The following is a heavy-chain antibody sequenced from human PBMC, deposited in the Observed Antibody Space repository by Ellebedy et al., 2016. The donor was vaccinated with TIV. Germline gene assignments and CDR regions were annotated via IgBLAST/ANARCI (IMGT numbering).Heavy chain of an antibody. Sequence: ASVKVSXKASGYTFTSYDIHWVRQAPGQGLEWMGWVNPNSGYTGYAQMFQGRVTMTRNTSINTAYMELRSLRSDDTAVYYGGTPMVGDFSYYYMDVWGKGTTVTVSS. V-gene: IGHV1-8*01. CDR3: GTPMVGDFSYYYMDV. J-gene: IGHJ6*03. CDR1: GYTFTSYD. CDR2: VNPNSGYT. D-gene: IGHD5-18*01.